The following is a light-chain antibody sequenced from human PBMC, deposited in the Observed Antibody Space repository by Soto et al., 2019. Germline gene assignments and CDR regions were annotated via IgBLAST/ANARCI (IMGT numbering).Light chain of an antibody. CDR3: QSYDSTLSARYV. Sequence: QSVLTQPPSASGSPGQSVTISCTGTSSDVGAYKYVSWYQQHPGKAPKLMIYAVSERPSGVPDRFSGSKSGTSASLAITGLQAEDDGDYYCQSYDSTLSARYVFGTGTKVTVL. J-gene: IGLJ1*01. CDR1: SSDVGAYKY. CDR2: AVS. V-gene: IGLV2-8*01.